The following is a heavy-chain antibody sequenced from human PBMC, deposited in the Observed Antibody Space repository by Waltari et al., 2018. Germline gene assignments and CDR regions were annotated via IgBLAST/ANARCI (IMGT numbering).Heavy chain of an antibody. CDR3: ARKEVVDYNFDY. J-gene: IGHJ4*02. Sequence: QVQLQESGPGLVKPSESLSLTCAVSGYSISSGYYWGWIRQPPGKGLEWIGSIYHSGSTYYNPSLKSRVTISVDTSKNQFSLKLSSVTAADTAVYYCARKEVVDYNFDYWGQGTLVTVSS. CDR2: IYHSGST. V-gene: IGHV4-38-2*01. CDR1: GYSISSGYY. D-gene: IGHD3-22*01.